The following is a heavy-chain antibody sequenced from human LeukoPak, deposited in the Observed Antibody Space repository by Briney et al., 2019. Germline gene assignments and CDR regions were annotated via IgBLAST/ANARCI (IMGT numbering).Heavy chain of an antibody. Sequence: GGSLRLSCAASGFTVSSNYMSWVRQAPGKGLEWVANIKQDGSEKYYVDSVKGRFTISRDNAKNSLYLQMNILRVEDTAVYYCAELGITMIGGVWGKGTTVTISS. J-gene: IGHJ6*04. CDR1: GFTVSSNY. CDR3: AELGITMIGGV. V-gene: IGHV3-7*01. CDR2: IKQDGSEK. D-gene: IGHD3-10*02.